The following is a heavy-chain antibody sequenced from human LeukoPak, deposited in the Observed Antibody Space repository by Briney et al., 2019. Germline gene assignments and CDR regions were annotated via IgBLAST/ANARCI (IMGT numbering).Heavy chain of an antibody. Sequence: PGASLRLSCAASGFTLSSYSMNWVRQAPGKGLEWVSSISSSSSYICYADSVKGRFTISRDNAKNSLFLQMNSLRVEDTAVYYCARVSYRLGTYTAPPEDYWGQGTLVTVSS. CDR1: GFTLSSYS. D-gene: IGHD3-16*02. V-gene: IGHV3-21*01. CDR3: ARVSYRLGTYTAPPEDY. CDR2: ISSSSSYI. J-gene: IGHJ4*02.